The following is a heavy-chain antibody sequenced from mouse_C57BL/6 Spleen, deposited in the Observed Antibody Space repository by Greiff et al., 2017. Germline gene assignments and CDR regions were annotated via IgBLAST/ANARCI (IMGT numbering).Heavy chain of an antibody. D-gene: IGHD2-12*01. J-gene: IGHJ3*01. V-gene: IGHV5-4*01. CDR3: AREVYDEVAY. Sequence: EVKLVESGGGLVKPGGSLKLSCAASGFTFSSYAMSWVRQTPEKRLEWVATISDGGSYTYYPDNVKGRFTISRDNAKNNLYLQMSHLKSEDTAMYYCAREVYDEVAYWGQGTLVTVAA. CDR1: GFTFSSYA. CDR2: ISDGGSYT.